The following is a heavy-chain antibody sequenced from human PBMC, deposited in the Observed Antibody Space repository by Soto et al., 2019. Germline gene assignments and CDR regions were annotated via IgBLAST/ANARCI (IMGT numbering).Heavy chain of an antibody. CDR2: IYYSGST. J-gene: IGHJ6*03. V-gene: IGHV4-39*01. CDR3: ARHVKYYDILTGYYNYYYYMDV. Sequence: SETLSLTCTVSGGSISSSSYYWGWIRQPPGKGLEWIGSIYYSGSTYYNPSLKSRVTISVDTSKNQFSLKLSSVTAADTAVYYCARHVKYYDILTGYYNYYYYMDVWGKGTTVTVSS. CDR1: GGSISSSSYY. D-gene: IGHD3-9*01.